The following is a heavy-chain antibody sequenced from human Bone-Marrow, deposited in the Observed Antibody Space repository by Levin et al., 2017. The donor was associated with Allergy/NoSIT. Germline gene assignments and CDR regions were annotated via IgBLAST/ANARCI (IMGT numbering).Heavy chain of an antibody. J-gene: IGHJ6*02. Sequence: GESLKISCAASGFTFSSYSMNWVRQAPGKGLEWVSSISSSSSYIYYADSVKGRFTISRDNAKNSLYLQMNSLRAEDTAVYYCAYLAYYYDSSGYYRGDYYGMDVWGQGTTVTVSS. V-gene: IGHV3-21*01. CDR1: GFTFSSYS. CDR3: AYLAYYYDSSGYYRGDYYGMDV. D-gene: IGHD3-22*01. CDR2: ISSSSSYI.